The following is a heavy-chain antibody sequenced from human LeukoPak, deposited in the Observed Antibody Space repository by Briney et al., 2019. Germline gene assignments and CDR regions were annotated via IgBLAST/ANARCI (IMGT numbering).Heavy chain of an antibody. CDR3: ARPSKGGWFGELPLNYFDY. V-gene: IGHV1-18*01. Sequence: GASVKVSCKASGYTFTSYGISWVRQAPGQGLEWMGWISAYNGNTNYAQKLQGRVTMTTDTSTSTAYMELRSLRSDDTAVYYCARPSKGGWFGELPLNYFDYWGQGTLVTVSS. D-gene: IGHD3-10*01. J-gene: IGHJ4*02. CDR1: GYTFTSYG. CDR2: ISAYNGNT.